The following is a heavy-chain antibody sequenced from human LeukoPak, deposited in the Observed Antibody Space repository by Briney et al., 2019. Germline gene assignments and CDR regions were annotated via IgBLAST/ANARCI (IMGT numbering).Heavy chain of an antibody. J-gene: IGHJ6*03. D-gene: IGHD2-15*01. CDR1: GGSFSGYY. CDR3: ARTRRSVVVVAANVFHNYYYMDV. CDR2: INHSGST. V-gene: IGHV4-34*01. Sequence: SETLSLTCAVYGGSFSGYYWSWIRQPPGKGLEWIGEINHSGSTNYNPSLKSRVTISVDTSKNQFSLKLSSVTAADTAVYYCARTRRSVVVVAANVFHNYYYMDVWGKGTTVTVSS.